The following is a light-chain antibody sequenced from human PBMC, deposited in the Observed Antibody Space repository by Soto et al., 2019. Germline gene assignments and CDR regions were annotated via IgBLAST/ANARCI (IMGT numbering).Light chain of an antibody. V-gene: IGLV2-18*02. CDR2: DVS. J-gene: IGLJ1*01. Sequence: QSVLTQPPSVSGSPGQSVTISCTGPSSDFGTYNGISWYQQPPGTAPKLMIYDVSNRPSGVPDRFSGSKSGNMASLTISGLQAEDEGDYYCSSYTISNTYVFGTGTKVTVL. CDR3: SSYTISNTYV. CDR1: SSDFGTYNG.